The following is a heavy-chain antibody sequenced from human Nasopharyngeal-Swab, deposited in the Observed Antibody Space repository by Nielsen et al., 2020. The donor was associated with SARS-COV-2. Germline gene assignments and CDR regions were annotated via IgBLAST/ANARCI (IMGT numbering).Heavy chain of an antibody. Sequence: WVRQAPGQGLEWMGIINPGGGSARYSQNFQGRVTMTRDTSTNTVYMELYSLTSEDPAVYYCARGGDPREVVAATDCFDPWGQGTLVTVSS. CDR3: ARGGDPREVVAATDCFDP. J-gene: IGHJ5*02. D-gene: IGHD2-15*01. CDR2: INPGGGSA. V-gene: IGHV1-46*01.